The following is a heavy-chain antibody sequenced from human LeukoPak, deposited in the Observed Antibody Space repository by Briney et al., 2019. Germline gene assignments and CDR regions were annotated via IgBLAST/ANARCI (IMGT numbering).Heavy chain of an antibody. Sequence: SETLSLTCTVSDASVRGYYWSWIRQPPGKGLEWIGYIHYTGNTDYNPSLTGRVTMSVDTSKNQFSLMLTSVTAADTAVYYCARGYGSGSYNNFNQWGQGLLVAVSS. CDR3: ARGYGSGSYNNFNQ. CDR1: DASVRGYY. V-gene: IGHV4-59*02. CDR2: IHYTGNT. D-gene: IGHD3-10*01. J-gene: IGHJ4*02.